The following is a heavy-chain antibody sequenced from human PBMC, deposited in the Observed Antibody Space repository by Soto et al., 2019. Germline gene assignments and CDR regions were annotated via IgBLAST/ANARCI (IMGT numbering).Heavy chain of an antibody. V-gene: IGHV4-4*02. D-gene: IGHD2-15*01. CDR3: ARHGGRFFEY. CDR1: GDSFSSGYW. Sequence: QVQLQESGPGLVKPSETLSLTCAVSGDSFSSGYWWSWVRQPPGKGLQWIGQISQSGTANYNPSLASRVTMSVDKSKNQFSLILTSVTAADTAVYYCARHGGRFFEYWGQGILVTVSS. J-gene: IGHJ4*02. CDR2: ISQSGTA.